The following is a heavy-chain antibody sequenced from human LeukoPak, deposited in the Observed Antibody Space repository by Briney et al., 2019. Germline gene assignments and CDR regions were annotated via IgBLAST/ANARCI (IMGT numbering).Heavy chain of an antibody. Sequence: GASVKVSCKASGYTFTGYYMHWVRQAPGQGLEWMGWINPNSGGTNYAQKFQGRVTTTRDTSISTAYMELSRLRSDDTAVYYCASVGYYDFWSGYSRDAFDMWGQGTMVTVSS. CDR3: ASVGYYDFWSGYSRDAFDM. CDR1: GYTFTGYY. CDR2: INPNSGGT. V-gene: IGHV1-2*02. J-gene: IGHJ3*02. D-gene: IGHD3-3*01.